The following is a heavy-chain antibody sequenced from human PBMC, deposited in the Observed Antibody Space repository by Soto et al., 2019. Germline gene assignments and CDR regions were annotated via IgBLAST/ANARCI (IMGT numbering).Heavy chain of an antibody. D-gene: IGHD3-9*01. CDR2: IWYDGSNK. CDR3: AREGILTGYYLASFFDY. V-gene: IGHV3-33*01. CDR1: GFTFSSYG. Sequence: QVQLVESGGGVVQPGRSQRLSCAASGFTFSSYGMHWVRQAPGKGLEWVAVIWYDGSNKYYADSVKGRFTISRDNSKNXPYLQMNSLRAEDTAVYYCAREGILTGYYLASFFDYWGQGTLVTVSS. J-gene: IGHJ4*02.